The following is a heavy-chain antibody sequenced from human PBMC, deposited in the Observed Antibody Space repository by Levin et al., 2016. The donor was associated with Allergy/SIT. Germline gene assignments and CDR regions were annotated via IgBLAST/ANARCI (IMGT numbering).Heavy chain of an antibody. CDR1: GYTLRSYT. V-gene: IGHV7-4-1*02. D-gene: IGHD1-26*01. Sequence: ASVKVSCKASGYTLRSYTINWVRQAPGQGLEWMGWINTNTGNPTYAQAFTGRFVLSLDTSVSTAYLQISGLKAEDTAVYYCARDGIGSYPAGWSDYWGQGTLVTVSS. J-gene: IGHJ4*02. CDR2: INTNTGNP. CDR3: ARDGIGSYPAGWSDY.